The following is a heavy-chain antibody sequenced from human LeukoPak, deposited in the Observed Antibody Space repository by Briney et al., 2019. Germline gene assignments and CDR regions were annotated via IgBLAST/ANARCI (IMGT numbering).Heavy chain of an antibody. CDR2: INHSGST. CDR3: ARLRGYYFGSGTHTGFDY. Sequence: SETLSLTCAVYGGSFSGYYWSWIRQPPGKGLEWIGEINHSGSTNYNPSLKSRVTISVDTSKSQFSLKLSSVTAADTAVYYCARLRGYYFGSGTHTGFDYWGQGTLVTVSS. J-gene: IGHJ4*02. V-gene: IGHV4-34*01. CDR1: GGSFSGYY. D-gene: IGHD3-10*01.